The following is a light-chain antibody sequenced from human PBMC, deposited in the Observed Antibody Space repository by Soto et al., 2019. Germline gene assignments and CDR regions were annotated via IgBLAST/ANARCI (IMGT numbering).Light chain of an antibody. Sequence: EVVLTQSPGTLSLSPGERATLSCRASQNVYINSLAWYQQKPGQPTRMLIYGASTRAAAIPDMFSGSGSGEDFPLSIDGLEPEDFAIYYCQQYGDSPLTFGPGTRVD. CDR2: GAS. CDR3: QQYGDSPLT. V-gene: IGKV3-20*01. CDR1: QNVYINS. J-gene: IGKJ3*01.